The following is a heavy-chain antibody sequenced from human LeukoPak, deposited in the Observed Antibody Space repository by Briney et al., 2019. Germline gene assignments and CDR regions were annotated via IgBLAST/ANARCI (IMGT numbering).Heavy chain of an antibody. CDR3: ARARDGYTKDGYYYYMDV. CDR2: IYYSGST. J-gene: IGHJ6*03. Sequence: SETLSLTCTVSGGSISSYYWSWIRQPPGKGLEWIGYIYYSGSTNYNPSLKSRVTISVDTSKNQFSLKLSSVTAADTAVYYCARARDGYTKDGYYYYMDVWGKGTTVTISS. V-gene: IGHV4-59*01. D-gene: IGHD5-24*01. CDR1: GGSISSYY.